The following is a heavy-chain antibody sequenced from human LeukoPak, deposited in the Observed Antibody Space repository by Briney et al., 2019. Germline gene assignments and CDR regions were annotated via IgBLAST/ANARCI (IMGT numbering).Heavy chain of an antibody. D-gene: IGHD2-2*01. CDR1: GNYW. CDR3: VSFYETN. Sequence: GGSLRLSRAASGNYWMHWVRQAPGKGLVWVSHVNSDGSWTSHADSVKGRFTISKDNAKNTVYLQMNNLRTGDTAVYYCVSFYETNWGRGTLVTVSS. CDR2: VNSDGSWT. J-gene: IGHJ4*02. V-gene: IGHV3-74*01.